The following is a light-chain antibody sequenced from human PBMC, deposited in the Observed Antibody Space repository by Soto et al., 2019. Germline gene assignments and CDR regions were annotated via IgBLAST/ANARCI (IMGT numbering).Light chain of an antibody. J-gene: IGLJ3*02. V-gene: IGLV2-8*01. Sequence: QSALTQPPSASGSPGQSVTISCTGTFNDVGGYNYVSWYQQHPGKAPKVIIYEVYKRPSGVPDRFSGSKSGKTASLTVSGLQADDEADYYCSSYVGKNNVVFGGGTKLTVL. CDR3: SSYVGKNNVV. CDR2: EVY. CDR1: FNDVGGYNY.